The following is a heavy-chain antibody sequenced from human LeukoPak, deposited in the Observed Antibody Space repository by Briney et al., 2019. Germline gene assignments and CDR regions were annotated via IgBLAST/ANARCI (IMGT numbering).Heavy chain of an antibody. CDR1: GFTFSSYG. Sequence: PGGSLRLSCAASGFTFSSYGMHWVRQAPGKGLEWVAVISYDGSNKYYADSVKGRFTISRDNSKNTLYLQMNSLRAEDTAVYYCAKARPLGAWTHDAFDIWGQGTMVTVSS. V-gene: IGHV3-30*18. CDR2: ISYDGSNK. D-gene: IGHD1-26*01. J-gene: IGHJ3*02. CDR3: AKARPLGAWTHDAFDI.